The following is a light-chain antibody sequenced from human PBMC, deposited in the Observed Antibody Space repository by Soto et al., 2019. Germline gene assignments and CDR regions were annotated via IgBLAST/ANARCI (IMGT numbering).Light chain of an antibody. Sequence: IVLTQSPGTLSLSPGERATLSCRASQSVSSRYLAWYQQKPGLAPSLLIYGASSRATGIPDRFSGSGSGTDVTLTISRLEPADFAVYYCQQYGSSPMYTVGQGTKLEIK. CDR1: QSVSSRY. V-gene: IGKV3-20*01. CDR2: GAS. CDR3: QQYGSSPMYT. J-gene: IGKJ2*01.